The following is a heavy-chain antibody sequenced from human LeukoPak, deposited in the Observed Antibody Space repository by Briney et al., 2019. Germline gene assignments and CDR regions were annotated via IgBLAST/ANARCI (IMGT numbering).Heavy chain of an antibody. V-gene: IGHV3-64D*06. CDR2: ISSNGGST. Sequence: PGGSLRLSCSASGFTFSSYAMHWVRQAPGKGLEYVSAISSNGGSTYYADSVKGRFTISRDNSKNTLYLQMSSLRAEDPAVYYCVKDLPSPPPFSVAGTGVYWGQGTLVTVSS. J-gene: IGHJ4*02. CDR3: VKDLPSPPPFSVAGTGVY. CDR1: GFTFSSYA. D-gene: IGHD6-19*01.